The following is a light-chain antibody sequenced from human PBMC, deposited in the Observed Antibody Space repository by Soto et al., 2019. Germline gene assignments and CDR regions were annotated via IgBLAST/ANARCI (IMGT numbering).Light chain of an antibody. Sequence: QYALTQPASVSGSPGQSITISCTGTSSDVGGYNYVSWYQQHPGKAPKVMIYGVSYRPSGVSNRFSGSKSGNTASLTISGLKAEDEANYYCSSYTSSSTLVVFGGGTKLTVL. CDR1: SSDVGGYNY. J-gene: IGLJ2*01. V-gene: IGLV2-14*01. CDR3: SSYTSSSTLVV. CDR2: GVS.